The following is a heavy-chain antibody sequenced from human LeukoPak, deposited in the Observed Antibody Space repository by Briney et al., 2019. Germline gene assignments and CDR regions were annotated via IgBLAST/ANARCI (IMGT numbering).Heavy chain of an antibody. Sequence: SETLSLTCAVYGGSFSGYYWSWIRQPPGKGLEWIGEINHSGSTNYNPSLKSRVTISVDTSKNQFSLKLSSVTAADTAVYYCARVPTTTTVTPYRGFDYWGQGTLVTVSS. J-gene: IGHJ4*02. CDR2: INHSGST. D-gene: IGHD4-17*01. CDR3: ARVPTTTTVTPYRGFDY. CDR1: GGSFSGYY. V-gene: IGHV4-34*01.